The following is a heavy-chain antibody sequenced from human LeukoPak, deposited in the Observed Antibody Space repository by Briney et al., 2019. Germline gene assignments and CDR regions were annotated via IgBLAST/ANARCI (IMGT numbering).Heavy chain of an antibody. CDR1: GSTFSNYE. J-gene: IGHJ4*02. V-gene: IGHV3-48*03. CDR3: VRRYCSSTSCTFDY. D-gene: IGHD2-2*01. CDR2: ISTGGSTI. Sequence: GGSLRLSCAGSGSTFSNYEMNWVRQAPGKGLEWLSYISTGGSTIYHADSVKGRFTISRDNANNSLYLQMNSLRPEDTALYYCVRRYCSSTSCTFDYWGQGTLVTVSS.